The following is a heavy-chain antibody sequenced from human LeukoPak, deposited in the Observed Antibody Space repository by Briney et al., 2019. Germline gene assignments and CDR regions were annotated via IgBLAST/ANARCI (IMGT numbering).Heavy chain of an antibody. Sequence: SGGSLRLSCAASGFNFNNFAMSCVRQAPGKGLEWLSAMTGPADTTYYAESVKGRFTISRDYSKSMVFLQRNSLRVEDTAIYYCAKGAEIDHWGQGTLVTVSS. J-gene: IGHJ4*02. V-gene: IGHV3-23*01. CDR2: MTGPADTT. CDR1: GFNFNNFA. CDR3: AKGAEIDH.